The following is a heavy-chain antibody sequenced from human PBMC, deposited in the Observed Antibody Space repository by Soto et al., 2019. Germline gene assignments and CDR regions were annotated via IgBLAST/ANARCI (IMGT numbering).Heavy chain of an antibody. CDR3: ARAGILGLSY. CDR2: INHSGST. CDR1: GVSFSGYY. J-gene: IGHJ4*02. Sequence: SETLSLTCAFYGVSFSGYYWSWIRQPPGKGLEWIGEINHSGSTNYNPSLKSRVTISVDTSKNQFSLKLSSVTAADTAVYYCARAGILGLSYWGQGTLVTVSS. D-gene: IGHD3-16*01. V-gene: IGHV4-34*01.